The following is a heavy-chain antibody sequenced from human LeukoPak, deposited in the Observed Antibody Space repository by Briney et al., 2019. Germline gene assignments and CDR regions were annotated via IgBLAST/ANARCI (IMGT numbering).Heavy chain of an antibody. CDR3: AKADYIAAAGIKY. D-gene: IGHD6-13*01. J-gene: IGHJ4*02. CDR1: GFTFSNYG. V-gene: IGHV3-23*01. Sequence: GGSLTLSCAASGFTFSNYGMGWVRPAPGRGVEWVSAVSGGGSETYYAHSVKGRFTISRDNSKNTLYLQMNSLRGEDTAIYYCAKADYIAAAGIKYWGQGTLVTVSS. CDR2: VSGGGSET.